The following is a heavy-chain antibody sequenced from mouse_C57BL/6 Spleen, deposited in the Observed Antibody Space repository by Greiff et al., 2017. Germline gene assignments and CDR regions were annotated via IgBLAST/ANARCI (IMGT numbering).Heavy chain of an antibody. CDR3: ARRGGMYYFDY. CDR1: GYTFTDYY. Sequence: EVQLQPSGPELVKPGASVKISCKASGYTFTDYYMNWVKQSHGKSLEWIGDIIPNNGGTSYNQKFKGKATLTVDKSSSTAYMELRSLTSEDAAVYYCARRGGMYYFDYGGQGTTLTVAS. V-gene: IGHV1-26*01. CDR2: IIPNNGGT. J-gene: IGHJ2*01. D-gene: IGHD1-1*02.